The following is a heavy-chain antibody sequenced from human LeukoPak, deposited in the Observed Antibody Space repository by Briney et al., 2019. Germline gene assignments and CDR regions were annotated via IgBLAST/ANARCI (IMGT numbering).Heavy chain of an antibody. V-gene: IGHV3-30*18. CDR1: GFTFSSYG. CDR3: AKSYYYDSSGYYAFDY. D-gene: IGHD3-22*01. Sequence: GSLRLSCAASGFTFSSYGMHWVRRAPGKGLEWVAVISYDGSNKYYADSVKGRFTISRDNSKNTLYLQMNSLRAEDTAVYYCAKSYYYDSSGYYAFDYWGQGTLVTVSS. J-gene: IGHJ4*02. CDR2: ISYDGSNK.